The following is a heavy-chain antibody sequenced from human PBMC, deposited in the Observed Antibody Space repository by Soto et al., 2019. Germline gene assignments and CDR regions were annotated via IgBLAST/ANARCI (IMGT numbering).Heavy chain of an antibody. CDR3: ARDGDYDILTGYYQDRAFDI. CDR1: GFTFSSYS. D-gene: IGHD3-9*01. CDR2: ISSSSSYI. V-gene: IGHV3-21*01. J-gene: IGHJ3*02. Sequence: GGSLRLSCAASGFTFSSYSMNWVRQAPGKGLEWVSSISSSSSYIYYADSVKGRFTISRDNAKNSLYLQMNSLRAEDTAVYYCARDGDYDILTGYYQDRAFDIWGQGTMVTVSS.